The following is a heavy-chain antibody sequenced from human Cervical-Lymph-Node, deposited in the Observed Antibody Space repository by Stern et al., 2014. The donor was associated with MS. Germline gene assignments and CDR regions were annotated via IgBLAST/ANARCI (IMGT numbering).Heavy chain of an antibody. CDR1: GFTFSRSG. CDR3: AREGGNTAEYFQH. J-gene: IGHJ1*01. Sequence: QVQLVESGGGVVHPGRSLRLSCEASGFTFSRSGMHWVRQAPGKGLEGLASIWDDGGNRNYADNVKGRFTIYRDNSQHTLYLQMNSLRAEDTAVYYCAREGGNTAEYFQHWGQGTLVTVSS. D-gene: IGHD4-23*01. V-gene: IGHV3-33*01. CDR2: IWDDGGNR.